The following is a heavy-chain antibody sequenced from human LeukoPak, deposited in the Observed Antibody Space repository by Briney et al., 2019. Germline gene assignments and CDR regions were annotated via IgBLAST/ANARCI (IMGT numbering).Heavy chain of an antibody. D-gene: IGHD6-19*01. CDR2: INPNSGGT. Sequence: ASVKVSCKASGYTFTSYDINWVRQAPGQGLEWMGRINPNSGGTNYAQKFQGRVTMTRDTSISTAYMELSRLRSDDTAVYYCARDRGEDSSGWYDYWGQGTLVTVSS. J-gene: IGHJ4*02. CDR3: ARDRGEDSSGWYDY. V-gene: IGHV1-2*06. CDR1: GYTFTSYD.